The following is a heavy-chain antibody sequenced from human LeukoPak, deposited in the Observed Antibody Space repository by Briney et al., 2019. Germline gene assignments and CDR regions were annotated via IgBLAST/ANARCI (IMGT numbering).Heavy chain of an antibody. CDR1: GFTFSNYA. V-gene: IGHV3-23*01. D-gene: IGHD3-22*01. Sequence: PGGSLRLSCAASGFTFSNYAMSWVRQAPGKGLEWVSGISGSGGSTYYTDSVKGRFTISRDNSKNTVYLQMNGLRVEDTAVYYCAKSGSTYYYDSSGYYYASPTDYWGQGTLVTVSS. J-gene: IGHJ4*02. CDR2: ISGSGGST. CDR3: AKSGSTYYYDSSGYYYASPTDY.